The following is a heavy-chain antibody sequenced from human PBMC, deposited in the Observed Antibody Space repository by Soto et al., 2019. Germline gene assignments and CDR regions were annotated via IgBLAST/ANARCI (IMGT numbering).Heavy chain of an antibody. CDR2: ISAYNGNT. J-gene: IGHJ4*02. Sequence: ASVKVSCKASGYTFTSYGISWVRQAPGQGLEWMGWISAYNGNTNYAQKLQGRVTMTTDTSTSTAYMELRSLRSDDTAVYYCARDSRSTSSGYYPLDYWGQGTLVTVSS. D-gene: IGHD3-22*01. CDR1: GYTFTSYG. CDR3: ARDSRSTSSGYYPLDY. V-gene: IGHV1-18*01.